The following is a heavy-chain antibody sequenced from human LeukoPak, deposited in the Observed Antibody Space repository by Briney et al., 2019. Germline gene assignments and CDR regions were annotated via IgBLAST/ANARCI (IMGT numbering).Heavy chain of an antibody. CDR3: ARLITAGGIDY. J-gene: IGHJ4*02. D-gene: IGHD6-13*01. Sequence: PSETLSLTCTVSGGSISSYYWSWIRQPPGKGLEWIGYIYYSGSTNYNPSLKSRVTISVDKSKNQFSLNLSSVTAADTAVYYCARLITAGGIDYWGQGTLVTVSS. CDR2: IYYSGST. CDR1: GGSISSYY. V-gene: IGHV4-59*12.